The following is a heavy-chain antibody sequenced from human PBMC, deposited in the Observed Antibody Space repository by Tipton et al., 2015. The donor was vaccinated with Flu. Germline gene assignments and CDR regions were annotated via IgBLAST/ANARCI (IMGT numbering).Heavy chain of an antibody. D-gene: IGHD3-10*01. CDR1: GDSIGSNYF. J-gene: IGHJ6*02. CDR2: IHRSGHP. V-gene: IGHV4-38-2*02. Sequence: TLSLTCSVSGDSIGSNYFWGWIRQPPGKGLEWIGNIHRSGHPYHNVSLKSRATMSVDSSKNQFSLRLSSVTAADTAVYYCARDRPDYYPSGNPDVWGQGTTVTVSS. CDR3: ARDRPDYYPSGNPDV.